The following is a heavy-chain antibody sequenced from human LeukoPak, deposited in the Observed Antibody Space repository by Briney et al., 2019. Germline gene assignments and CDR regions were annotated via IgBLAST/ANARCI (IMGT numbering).Heavy chain of an antibody. CDR3: ARGGSSGWYRWWFDP. J-gene: IGHJ5*02. CDR2: INPNSGGT. CDR1: GYTFTGYY. D-gene: IGHD6-19*01. V-gene: IGHV1-2*02. Sequence: ASVKVSCKASGYTFTGYYMHWVRQAPGQGLEWMGWINPNSGGTNYAQKFQGRVTMTRDTSITTGYMELTRLRSDDTAVYYCARGGSSGWYRWWFDPWGQGTLVTVSS.